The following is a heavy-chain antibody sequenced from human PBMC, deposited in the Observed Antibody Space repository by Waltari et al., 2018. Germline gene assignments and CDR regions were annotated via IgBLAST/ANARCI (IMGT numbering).Heavy chain of an antibody. CDR1: GFSFRSYE. Sequence: EVRLVESGGTLVQPGGSLRISCAASGFSFRSYEMNWVRQAPGRGLEWVSYISSSGSTKYYADSVKGRFNISRDNAKNSLYLQMNSLRADDTAVYYCARVRVVMGEGVYWGQGTLVTVSS. J-gene: IGHJ4*02. V-gene: IGHV3-48*03. D-gene: IGHD2-15*01. CDR3: ARVRVVMGEGVY. CDR2: ISSSGSTK.